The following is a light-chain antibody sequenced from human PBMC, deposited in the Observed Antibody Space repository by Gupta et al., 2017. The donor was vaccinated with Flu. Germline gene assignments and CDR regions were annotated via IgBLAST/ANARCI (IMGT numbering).Light chain of an antibody. J-gene: IGKJ2*01. CDR2: LAS. CDR1: QRRRHGRRHKF. V-gene: IGKV2-28*01. Sequence: DIVMTQSSLYLPVTPGEPASISCSTSQRRRHGRRHKFLDWYLQKPGQSPQLLIYLASKRASGVPDRFSGSGSGTDFTLKISRGEAEDVGIYYCKQELQTLFNFGQGTKVDIK. CDR3: KQELQTLFN.